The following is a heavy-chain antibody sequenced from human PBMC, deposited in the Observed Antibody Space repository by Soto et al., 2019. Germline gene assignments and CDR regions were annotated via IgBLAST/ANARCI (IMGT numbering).Heavy chain of an antibody. Sequence: WETLSLTCSVSGGSINYNSYYWGWIRQPPGKGLEWVGGIFYTGTTYYSPPLKDRVTISVDTSKNSFSLNLTSVTAADTAVYFCARLVVVAPVANAWGQGTLLTVSS. D-gene: IGHD2-15*01. CDR1: GGSINYNSYY. V-gene: IGHV4-39*02. CDR2: IFYTGTT. J-gene: IGHJ5*02. CDR3: ARLVVVAPVANA.